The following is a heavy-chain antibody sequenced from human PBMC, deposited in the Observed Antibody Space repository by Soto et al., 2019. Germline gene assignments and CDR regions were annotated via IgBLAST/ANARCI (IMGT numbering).Heavy chain of an antibody. CDR1: GFTFSRHT. D-gene: IGHD3-3*01. V-gene: IGHV3-30-3*01. Sequence: QVQLVESGGGVVQPGRSLRLSCAADGFTFSRHTVQWVRQAPGKGLEWVAAISDDGSNTYYADSVKGRFTISRDNSKNTLYLQMNSLSSEDTAVHHCAGEVYYDFWSGFNTHPYYFDDWGQGTLVTVSS. CDR3: AGEVYYDFWSGFNTHPYYFDD. J-gene: IGHJ4*02. CDR2: ISDDGSNT.